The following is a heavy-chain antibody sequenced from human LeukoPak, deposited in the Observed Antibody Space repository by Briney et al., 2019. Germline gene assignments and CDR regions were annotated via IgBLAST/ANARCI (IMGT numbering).Heavy chain of an antibody. CDR3: AKDWEAAMDY. J-gene: IGHJ4*02. D-gene: IGHD2-2*01. Sequence: GGSLRLSCAASGFTFSSYGRHWVRQAPGKGLEWVAVIWYDGSNKYYADSVKGRFTISRDNSKNTLYLQMNSLRAEDTAVYYCAKDWEAAMDYWGQGTLVTVSA. V-gene: IGHV3-33*06. CDR2: IWYDGSNK. CDR1: GFTFSSYG.